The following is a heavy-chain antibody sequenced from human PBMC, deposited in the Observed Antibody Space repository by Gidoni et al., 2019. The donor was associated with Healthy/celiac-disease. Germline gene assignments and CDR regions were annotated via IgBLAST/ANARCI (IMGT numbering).Heavy chain of an antibody. D-gene: IGHD3-16*02. Sequence: EVQLVESGGGLVKPGGSLRLSCAASGFTFSSDSMNWVRQAPGKGLEWVSSISSSSSYIYYADSVKGRFTISRDNAKNSLYLQMNSLRAEDTAVYYCARAGPPYDYVWGSYRLEDGFNFDYWGQGTLVTVSS. CDR3: ARAGPPYDYVWGSYRLEDGFNFDY. J-gene: IGHJ4*02. V-gene: IGHV3-21*01. CDR2: ISSSSSYI. CDR1: GFTFSSDS.